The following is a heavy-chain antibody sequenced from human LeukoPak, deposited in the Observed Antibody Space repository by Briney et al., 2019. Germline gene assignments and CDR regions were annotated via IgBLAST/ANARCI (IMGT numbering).Heavy chain of an antibody. D-gene: IGHD6-19*01. V-gene: IGHV3-9*03. CDR3: AKGLYSSGWYAFDY. J-gene: IGHJ4*02. CDR1: GFTFDDYA. Sequence: PGRSLRLSCAASGFTFDDYAMHWVRQAPGKGLEWVSGISWNSGSIGYADSVKGRFTISRDNAKNSLYLQMNSLRAEDMALYYCAKGLYSSGWYAFDYWGQGTLVTVSS. CDR2: ISWNSGSI.